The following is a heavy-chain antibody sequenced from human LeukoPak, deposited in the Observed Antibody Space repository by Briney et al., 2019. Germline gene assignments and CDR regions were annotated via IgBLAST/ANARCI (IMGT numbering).Heavy chain of an antibody. D-gene: IGHD3-3*02. CDR3: AKEGTSLDFDF. J-gene: IGHJ4*02. CDR1: GYNSFGYY. CDR2: INPNSGGT. V-gene: IGHV1-2*02. Sequence: ASVKVSCKPSGYNSFGYYIHWVRQAPGQGLEWMGWINPNSGGTNYAPRFQGRVTMSSDKYSNTVYMELNRLTFDDTAVYYCAKEGTSLDFDFWGLGSRVTVSS.